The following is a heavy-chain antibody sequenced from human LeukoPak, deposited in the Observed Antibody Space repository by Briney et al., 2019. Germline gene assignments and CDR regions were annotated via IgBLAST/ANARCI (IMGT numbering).Heavy chain of an antibody. CDR1: GYTFNSYY. J-gene: IGHJ4*02. V-gene: IGHV1-46*02. CDR2: INPSGGST. CDR3: ARDRNPTYHYDGSGYLNYFDY. D-gene: IGHD3-22*01. Sequence: ASVKVSCKASGYTFNSYYMHWVRQAPGQGLEWMGIINPSGGSTSYAQKFPGRVTMTRDTSTSTVYMELSSLRSEDTAVYYCARDRNPTYHYDGSGYLNYFDYWGQGTLVTVSS.